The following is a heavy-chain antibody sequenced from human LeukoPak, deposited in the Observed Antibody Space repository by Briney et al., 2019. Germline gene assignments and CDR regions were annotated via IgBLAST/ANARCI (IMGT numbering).Heavy chain of an antibody. D-gene: IGHD2-2*01. CDR3: ARDCSSTSCYRGGFDP. CDR1: GFTFSSYW. J-gene: IGHJ5*02. V-gene: IGHV3-7*01. Sequence: PGGSLRLSCAASGFTFSSYWMSWVRQAPGKGLEWVANIKQDGSEKYYVDSVKGRFTISRDNAKNSLYLQMNSLRAEDTAVYYCARDCSSTSCYRGGFDPRGQGTLVTVSS. CDR2: IKQDGSEK.